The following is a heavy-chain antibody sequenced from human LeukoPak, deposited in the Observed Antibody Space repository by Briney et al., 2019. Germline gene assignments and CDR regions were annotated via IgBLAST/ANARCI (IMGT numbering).Heavy chain of an antibody. J-gene: IGHJ4*02. CDR2: IYTSGST. V-gene: IGHV4-4*07. CDR3: ASDGNSGYTFDY. Sequence: SETLSLTCTVSGGSISSYYWSWIRQPAGKGLGWIRRIYTSGSTKYNPSLKSRVTMSVDTSKNQFSLKLSSVTAADTAVYYCASDGNSGYTFDYWGQGTLVTVSS. CDR1: GGSISSYY. D-gene: IGHD5-12*01.